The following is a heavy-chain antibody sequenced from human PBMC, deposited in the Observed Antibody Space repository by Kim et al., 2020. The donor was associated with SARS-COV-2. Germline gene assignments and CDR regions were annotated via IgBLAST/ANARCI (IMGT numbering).Heavy chain of an antibody. J-gene: IGHJ6*02. V-gene: IGHV5-51*01. D-gene: IGHD2-15*01. CDR1: GYSFTSYW. Sequence: GESLKISCKGSGYSFTSYWIGWVRQMPGKGLEWMGIIYPGDSDTRYSPSFQGQVTISADKSISTAYLQWSSLKASDTAMYYCARLNASSGGALGYYYGMDVWGQGTTVTVSS. CDR2: IYPGDSDT. CDR3: ARLNASSGGALGYYYGMDV.